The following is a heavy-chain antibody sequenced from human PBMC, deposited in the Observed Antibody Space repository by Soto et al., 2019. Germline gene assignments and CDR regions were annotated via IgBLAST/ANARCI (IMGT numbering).Heavy chain of an antibody. CDR2: LVPVFGTA. CDR1: GGTFSRLA. Sequence: QVQLVQSGAEVKKPGSSVKVSCKASGGTFSRLAISWVRQAPGQGLEWMGGLVPVFGTANYAQKFQDRVTITADKSTSPSYMELSSLRSEDTAVYYCALSPGVFDYWGQGTLVTVSS. V-gene: IGHV1-69*06. J-gene: IGHJ4*02. CDR3: ALSPGVFDY. D-gene: IGHD3-10*01.